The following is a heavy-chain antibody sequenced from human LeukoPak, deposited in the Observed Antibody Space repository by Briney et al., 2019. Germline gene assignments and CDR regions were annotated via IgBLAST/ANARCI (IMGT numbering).Heavy chain of an antibody. CDR3: ARHDKVFQEPNIDY. J-gene: IGHJ4*02. CDR1: GGSISSSSYY. D-gene: IGHD2-21*01. V-gene: IGHV4-39*01. Sequence: SETLSLTCTVSGGSISSSSYYWGWIRQPPGKGLEWIGRIYYSGSTYYNPSLKSRVTISGDTSKNQFSLKLSSVTAADTAVYNCARHDKVFQEPNIDYWGQGTLVTVSS. CDR2: IYYSGST.